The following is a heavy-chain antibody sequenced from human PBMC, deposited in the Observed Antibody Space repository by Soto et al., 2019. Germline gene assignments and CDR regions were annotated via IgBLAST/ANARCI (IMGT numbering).Heavy chain of an antibody. CDR2: IFYIRTT. CDR3: ARVAGTYSYGFSAH. V-gene: IGHV4-59*08. J-gene: IGHJ4*02. Sequence: PSETLSLTCTVSGGSISSYYWGWIRQVPGRGLECIGYIFYIRTTYYNPSLKSRVTISLDTPKNQFSLKLNSVTAADTAVYYCARVAGTYSYGFSAHWGQGTLVTVSS. D-gene: IGHD5-18*01. CDR1: GGSISSYY.